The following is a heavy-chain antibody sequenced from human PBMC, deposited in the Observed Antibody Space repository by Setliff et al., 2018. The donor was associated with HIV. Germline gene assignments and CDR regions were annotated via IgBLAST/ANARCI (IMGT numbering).Heavy chain of an antibody. CDR3: ARAPPINFWSGYYTGPQGWFDS. Sequence: ASVKVSCKASGYNFTIFGITWVRQAPGQGLEWMGWISAYNCNTNYAQKLQGRITLTIDAVTTTAYMDLRSLTSDDTAMYYCARAPPINFWSGYYTGPQGWFDSWGQGSLVTVPQ. D-gene: IGHD3-3*01. CDR2: ISAYNCNT. CDR1: GYNFTIFG. V-gene: IGHV1-18*01. J-gene: IGHJ5*01.